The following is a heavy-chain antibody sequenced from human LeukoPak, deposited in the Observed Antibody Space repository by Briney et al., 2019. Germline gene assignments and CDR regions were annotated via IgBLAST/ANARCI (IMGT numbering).Heavy chain of an antibody. CDR3: AKGPLYDFWSGPPEGY. D-gene: IGHD3-3*01. Sequence: GGSLRLSCAASGFTFSSYAMHWVRQAPGKGLEWVAVISYDGSNKYYADSVKGRFTISRDNSKNTLYLQMNSLRAEDTAVYYCAKGPLYDFWSGPPEGYWGQGTLVTVSS. CDR1: GFTFSSYA. V-gene: IGHV3-30-3*01. J-gene: IGHJ4*02. CDR2: ISYDGSNK.